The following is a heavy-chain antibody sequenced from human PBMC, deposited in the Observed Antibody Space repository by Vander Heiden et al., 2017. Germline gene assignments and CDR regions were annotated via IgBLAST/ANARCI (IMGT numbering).Heavy chain of an antibody. Sequence: EVQLVESGGGLIQPGGSLRLSCAASGFTVSSNYMSWVRQAPGKGLEWVSVIYSGGSTYYADSVKGRFTISRDNSKNTLYLQMNSMRAEETAVYYCARDGGYCSGGSCYLGWYFDLWGRGTLVTVSS. CDR1: GFTVSSNY. CDR3: ARDGGYCSGGSCYLGWYFDL. J-gene: IGHJ2*01. V-gene: IGHV3-53*01. D-gene: IGHD2-15*01. CDR2: IYSGGST.